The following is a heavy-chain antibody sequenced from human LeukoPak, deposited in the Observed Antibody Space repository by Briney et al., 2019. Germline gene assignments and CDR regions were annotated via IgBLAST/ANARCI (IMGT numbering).Heavy chain of an antibody. V-gene: IGHV3-7*01. CDR3: AREDGYCSGGNCYSYFDS. Sequence: GGSLRLSCAASGFTFSHFWMSWVRQAPGKGLEWVAYIKRTGSETYYVDSVKGRFTITRDNTRSSLFLQMYSLRAEDTAVYFCAREDGYCSGGNCYSYFDSWGQGTLVTVSS. CDR1: GFTFSHFW. J-gene: IGHJ4*02. D-gene: IGHD2-15*01. CDR2: IKRTGSET.